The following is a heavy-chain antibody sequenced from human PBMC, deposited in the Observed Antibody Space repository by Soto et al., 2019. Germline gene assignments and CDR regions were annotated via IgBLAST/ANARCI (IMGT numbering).Heavy chain of an antibody. Sequence: ASVKVSCKASGYTFTSYGISWVRQAPGQGLEWMGWISAYNGNTNYAQKLQGRVTMTTDTSTSTAYMELRSLRSDDTAVYYCARDGLLCSGGSCSGFWGQGTLVTVSS. CDR1: GYTFTSYG. J-gene: IGHJ4*02. CDR2: ISAYNGNT. D-gene: IGHD2-15*01. V-gene: IGHV1-18*01. CDR3: ARDGLLCSGGSCSGF.